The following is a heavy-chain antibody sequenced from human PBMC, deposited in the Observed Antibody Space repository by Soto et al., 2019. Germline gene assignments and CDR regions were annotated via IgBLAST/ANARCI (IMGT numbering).Heavy chain of an antibody. CDR1: GFSLSTSGVG. V-gene: IGHV2-5*02. CDR3: AHASRITYYDFWSGSRFDP. Sequence: SGPTLVNPTQTLTLTCTFSGFSLSTSGVGVGWIRQPPGKALEWLALIYWDDDKRYRPSLKSRLTITKDTSKNQVVLTMTNMDPVDTATYYCAHASRITYYDFWSGSRFDPWGQGTLVTVSS. D-gene: IGHD3-3*01. J-gene: IGHJ5*02. CDR2: IYWDDDK.